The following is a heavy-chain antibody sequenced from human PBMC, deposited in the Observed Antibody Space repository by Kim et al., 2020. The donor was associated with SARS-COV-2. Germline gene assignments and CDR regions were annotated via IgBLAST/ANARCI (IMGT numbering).Heavy chain of an antibody. J-gene: IGHJ3*02. CDR3: ARVRGRGDAFDI. Sequence: SVKVSCKASGGTFSSYAISWVRQDPGQGLEWMGRIIPILGIANYAQKFQGRVTITADKSTSTAYMELSSLRSEDTAVYYCARVRGRGDAFDIWGQGTMV. D-gene: IGHD3-10*01. V-gene: IGHV1-69*04. CDR2: IIPILGIA. CDR1: GGTFSSYA.